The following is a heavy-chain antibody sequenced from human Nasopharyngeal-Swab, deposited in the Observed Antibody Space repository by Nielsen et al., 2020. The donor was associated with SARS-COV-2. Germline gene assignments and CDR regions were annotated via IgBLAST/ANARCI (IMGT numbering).Heavy chain of an antibody. V-gene: IGHV4-59*01. CDR2: IYYSGST. CDR3: ARGGSGWYPFDY. CDR1: GGSISSYY. Sequence: SETLSLTCTVSGGSISSYYWSWIRQPPGKGLKWIGYIYYSGSTNYNPSLKSRVTISVDTSKNQFSLKLSSVTAADTAVYYCARGGSGWYPFDYWGQGTLVTVSS. J-gene: IGHJ4*02. D-gene: IGHD6-19*01.